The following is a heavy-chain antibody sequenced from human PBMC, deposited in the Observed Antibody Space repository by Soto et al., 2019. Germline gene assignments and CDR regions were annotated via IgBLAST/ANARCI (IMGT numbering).Heavy chain of an antibody. V-gene: IGHV3-7*04. CDR1: GFTFSSHW. J-gene: IGHJ5*01. CDR3: ARVYYDYICGSYPLVS. Sequence: GGSLRLSCAASGFTFSSHWMCWVRQAPGKGLEGLASIKQDGSEKHYVDSVKGRFTISRDNAKNSLSLQLNSVSVEDTAVYYSARVYYDYICGSYPLVSWGQGTLVTVSS. CDR2: IKQDGSEK. D-gene: IGHD3-16*02.